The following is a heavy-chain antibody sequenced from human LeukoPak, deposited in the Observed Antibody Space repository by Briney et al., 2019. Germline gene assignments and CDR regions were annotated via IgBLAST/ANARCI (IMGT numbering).Heavy chain of an antibody. CDR1: GYTFTGYY. CDR3: ARDLGQQLVPQEYYYYYMDV. D-gene: IGHD6-13*01. Sequence: ASVKVSCKASGYTFTGYYMHWVRQAPGQGLEWMGWINPNSGGTNYAQKFQGRVTMTRDTSISTAYMELSRLRSDDTAVYYCARDLGQQLVPQEYYYYYMDVWGKGTTVTVSS. J-gene: IGHJ6*03. CDR2: INPNSGGT. V-gene: IGHV1-2*02.